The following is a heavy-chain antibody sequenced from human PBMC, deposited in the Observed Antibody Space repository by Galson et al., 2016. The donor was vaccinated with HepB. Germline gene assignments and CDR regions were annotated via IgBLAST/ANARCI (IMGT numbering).Heavy chain of an antibody. CDR3: ARRIVETPVDRAFHL. Sequence: ETLSLTCIVSGGSISSSTNQWGWIRQPPGKGLEWIGSFYDGGSTSYNPSLKSRVTMSVDTSKNQFSLKLNSVNAADTAVYFCARRIVETPVDRAFHLWGQGTLVTVSS. CDR2: FYDGGST. D-gene: IGHD5-18*01. V-gene: IGHV4-39*01. J-gene: IGHJ3*01. CDR1: GGSISSSTNQ.